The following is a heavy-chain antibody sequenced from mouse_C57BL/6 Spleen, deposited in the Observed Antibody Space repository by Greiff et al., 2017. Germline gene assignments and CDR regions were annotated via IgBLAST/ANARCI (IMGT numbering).Heavy chain of an antibody. J-gene: IGHJ2*01. D-gene: IGHD1-1*01. Sequence: EVMLVESGGGLVKPGGSLKLSCAASGFTFSSYAMSWVRQTPEKRLEWVATISDGGSYTYYPDNVKGRFTISRDNAKNNLYLQMSHLKSEDTAMYYCERSKNYFDYWGQGTTLTVSS. CDR3: ERSKNYFDY. V-gene: IGHV5-4*03. CDR2: ISDGGSYT. CDR1: GFTFSSYA.